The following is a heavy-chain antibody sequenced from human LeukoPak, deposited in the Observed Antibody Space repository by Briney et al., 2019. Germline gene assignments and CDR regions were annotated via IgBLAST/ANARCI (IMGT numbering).Heavy chain of an antibody. CDR3: ARAPRVDYMDV. CDR1: GFTFSSYG. D-gene: IGHD2-15*01. V-gene: IGHV3-21*01. J-gene: IGHJ6*03. Sequence: PGGSLRLSCAASGFTFSSYGMHWVRQAPGKGLEWVSAISGSGGSTYYADSVKGRFTISRDNAKNSLYLQMNSLRAEDTAVYYCARAPRVDYMDVWGKGTTVTVSS. CDR2: ISGSGGST.